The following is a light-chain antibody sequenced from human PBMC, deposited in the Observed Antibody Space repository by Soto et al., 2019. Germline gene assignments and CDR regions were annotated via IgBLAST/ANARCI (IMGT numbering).Light chain of an antibody. Sequence: EVVLTQSPATLSLSPGERATLSCRASQSVSRHLAWYQQKPGQAPRLLILEASDRATGIPARFSGSGSGTNFSLTSNSLEPEDFGLYYCQQRSNWPPVTFGGGTKVESK. J-gene: IGKJ4*01. V-gene: IGKV3-11*01. CDR1: QSVSRH. CDR3: QQRSNWPPVT. CDR2: EAS.